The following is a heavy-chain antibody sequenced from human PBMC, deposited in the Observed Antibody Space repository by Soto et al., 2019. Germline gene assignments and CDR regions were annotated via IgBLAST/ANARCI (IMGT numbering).Heavy chain of an antibody. Sequence: GGSLRLSCAASGFTFSSYSMNWVRQAPGKGLEWVSYISSSSSTIYYADSVKGRFTISRDNAKNSLYLQMNSLRAEDTAGYYCARDQNYYYYMDVWGKGTTVTVSS. CDR3: ARDQNYYYYMDV. V-gene: IGHV3-48*01. CDR1: GFTFSSYS. CDR2: ISSSSSTI. J-gene: IGHJ6*03.